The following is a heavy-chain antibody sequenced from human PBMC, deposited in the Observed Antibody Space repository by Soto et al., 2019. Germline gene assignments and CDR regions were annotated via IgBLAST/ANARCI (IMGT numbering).Heavy chain of an antibody. D-gene: IGHD3-3*01. CDR3: ATYDFWRFDY. CDR2: ISRTGGRT. CDR1: GFNLSDSS. V-gene: IGHV3-23*01. J-gene: IGHJ4*02. Sequence: EVRLLQSGGGLVQPGGSLRLSCAASGFNLSDSSMSWVRQAPGKGLHWVSGISRTGGRTFYTDSVKGRFIISRDNSDNTLHLQMNRLRVEDTALYYCATYDFWRFDYWGQGIVVTVSS.